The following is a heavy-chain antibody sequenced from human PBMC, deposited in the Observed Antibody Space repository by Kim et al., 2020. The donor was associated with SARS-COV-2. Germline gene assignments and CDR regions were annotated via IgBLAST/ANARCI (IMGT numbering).Heavy chain of an antibody. V-gene: IGHV3-21*01. CDR3: ARVHVRAFEI. D-gene: IGHD1-1*01. Sequence: YIYYAHSVKGRFTITREKAKNSLYLQMSSRRAEDTAVYYCARVHVRAFEIWGQGTMVTVSS. CDR2: YI. J-gene: IGHJ3*02.